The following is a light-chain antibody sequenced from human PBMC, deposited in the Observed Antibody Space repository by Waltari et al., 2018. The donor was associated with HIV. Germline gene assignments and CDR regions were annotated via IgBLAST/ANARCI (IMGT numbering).Light chain of an antibody. V-gene: IGKV3-20*01. CDR3: HQYVTSPWT. Sequence: EIVLTQSPGTLSLSPGETATLSCRASQSVSGSYLAWYQQKPGQPPRLLICSVSTRATGIPDRVSGSGSGTDFALTISRLEPEDSAVYYCHQYVTSPWTFGQGTKVEIK. J-gene: IGKJ1*01. CDR2: SVS. CDR1: QSVSGSY.